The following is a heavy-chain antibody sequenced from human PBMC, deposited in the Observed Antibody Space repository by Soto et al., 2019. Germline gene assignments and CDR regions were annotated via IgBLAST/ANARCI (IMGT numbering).Heavy chain of an antibody. J-gene: IGHJ6*02. CDR2: ISTYNGHT. CDR1: GYTFTNFG. V-gene: IGHV1-18*01. D-gene: IGHD6-19*01. Sequence: QVQLVQSGAEVKKLGASVKVSCKASGYTFTNFGISWVRQAPGQGLEWMGWISTYNGHTTSAQQLQGRLTMTTDTSTSTASMELRSLRSADAAVYFCARDWGQQWLAYGLDVWGQGTTVTVSS. CDR3: ARDWGQQWLAYGLDV.